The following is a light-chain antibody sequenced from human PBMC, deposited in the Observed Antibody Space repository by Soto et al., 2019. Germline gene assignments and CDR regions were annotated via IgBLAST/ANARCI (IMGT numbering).Light chain of an antibody. CDR1: QSVLYSSNNKNY. J-gene: IGKJ1*01. Sequence: DIVMTQSPDSLAVSLGERATINCKSSQSVLYSSNNKNYLAWYQQKPGQPPKLLIYWASTRESGVPDPFSGSGSGTDFTLTISSLQAEDVAVYYCQQYYSIAWTFGQGTKVEIK. CDR3: QQYYSIAWT. V-gene: IGKV4-1*01. CDR2: WAS.